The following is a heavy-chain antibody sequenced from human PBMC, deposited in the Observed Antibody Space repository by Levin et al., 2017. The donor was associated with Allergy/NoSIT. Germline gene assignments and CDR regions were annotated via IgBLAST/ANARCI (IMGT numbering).Heavy chain of an antibody. D-gene: IGHD5-18*01. CDR3: ARVAGYSYGYYFDY. CDR2: IYLSGST. V-gene: IGHV4-30-2*01. CDR1: GGSISSGGYS. Sequence: SETLSLTCAVSGGSISSGGYSWSWIRQPPGKGLEWIGNIYLSGSTNDNPSLKSRVTMSVDRSKNQFSLKLNYVTAADTAVYYCARVAGYSYGYYFDYWGPGTLVTVSS. J-gene: IGHJ4*02.